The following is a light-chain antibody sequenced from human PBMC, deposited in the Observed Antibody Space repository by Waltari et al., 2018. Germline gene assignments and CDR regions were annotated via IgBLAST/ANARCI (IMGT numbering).Light chain of an antibody. CDR1: QRVSSY. Sequence: EIVLTQSPATLSLSPGARATLSCRASQRVSSYLAWYQQKPGQAPRLLIYDASNRATGIPARLSGSGYGTDFTLTIGSLEPEDFAVYYCQQRSNWPPSITFGQGTRLEIK. CDR2: DAS. J-gene: IGKJ5*01. V-gene: IGKV3-11*01. CDR3: QQRSNWPPSIT.